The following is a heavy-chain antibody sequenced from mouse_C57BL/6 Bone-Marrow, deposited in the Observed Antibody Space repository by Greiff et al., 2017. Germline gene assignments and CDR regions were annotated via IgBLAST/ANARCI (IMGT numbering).Heavy chain of an antibody. V-gene: IGHV7-1*01. D-gene: IGHD2-4*01. CDR2: SRNKANDYTT. Sequence: EVMLVESGGGLVQSGRSLRLSCATSGFTFSDFYMEWVRQAPGKGLEWIAASRNKANDYTTEYSASVKGRFIVSRDTSQSILYLQMNALGAEDTAIYYCARDDYDERYYAMDYWGQGTSVTVSS. CDR3: ARDDYDERYYAMDY. J-gene: IGHJ4*01. CDR1: GFTFSDFY.